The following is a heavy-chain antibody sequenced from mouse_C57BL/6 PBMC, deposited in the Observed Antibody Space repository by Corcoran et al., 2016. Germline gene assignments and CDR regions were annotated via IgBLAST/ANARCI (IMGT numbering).Heavy chain of an antibody. J-gene: IGHJ2*01. CDR3: ARTDYDYDDYFDY. Sequence: QVQLQQSGPELVKPGASVKLSCKASGYTFTTYDITWVKHRPGQGLEWIGWIYPRDGSTKYNEKFKGKATLTVDTSSSTAYMELHSLTSEDSAVYFCARTDYDYDDYFDYWGQGTTLTVSS. CDR1: GYTFTTYD. CDR2: IYPRDGST. V-gene: IGHV1-85*01. D-gene: IGHD2-4*01.